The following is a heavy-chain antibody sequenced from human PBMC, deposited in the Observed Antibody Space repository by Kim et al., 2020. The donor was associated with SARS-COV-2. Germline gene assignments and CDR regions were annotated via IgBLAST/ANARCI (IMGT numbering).Heavy chain of an antibody. J-gene: IGHJ5*01. D-gene: IGHD2-15*01. Sequence: GGSLRLSCSASGFTFSPYAMHWVRQAPGKGLEFVSAINHGGGTYYADSVKGRFTISRENSKNTLYLQMSSLRPDDTAVYYCVRGDVFPPSYSDFDCWGQGTLVTVSS. CDR1: GFTFSPYA. CDR2: INHGGGT. CDR3: VRGDVFPPSYSDFDC. V-gene: IGHV3-64D*06.